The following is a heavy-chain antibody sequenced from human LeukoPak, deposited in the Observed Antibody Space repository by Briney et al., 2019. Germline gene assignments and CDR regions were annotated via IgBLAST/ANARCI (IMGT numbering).Heavy chain of an antibody. CDR3: ARGVCSSTSCHYYYYYYMDV. Sequence: SETLSLTCAVYGGSFSGYYWSWVRQPPGKGLEWLGEINHSGSTNYNPSLKSRVTISVDTSKNQFSLKLSSVTAADTAVYYCARGVCSSTSCHYYYYYYMDVWGKGTTVTVSS. V-gene: IGHV4-34*01. D-gene: IGHD2-2*01. J-gene: IGHJ6*03. CDR2: INHSGST. CDR1: GGSFSGYY.